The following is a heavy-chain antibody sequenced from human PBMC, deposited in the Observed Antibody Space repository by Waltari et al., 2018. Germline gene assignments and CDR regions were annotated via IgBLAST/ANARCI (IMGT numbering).Heavy chain of an antibody. D-gene: IGHD2-15*01. V-gene: IGHV4-34*01. Sequence: QVQLQQWGAGLLKPSETLSLTCAVYGGSFSGYYWSWIRQPPGKGLEWIGEINHSGSTNYNPSLKSRVTIVVETSKNQVSLKLSSVTAADTAVYYWARRGCSGGSCYHSGGWFDPWGQGTLVTVSS. CDR1: GGSFSGYY. CDR2: INHSGST. J-gene: IGHJ5*02. CDR3: ARRGCSGGSCYHSGGWFDP.